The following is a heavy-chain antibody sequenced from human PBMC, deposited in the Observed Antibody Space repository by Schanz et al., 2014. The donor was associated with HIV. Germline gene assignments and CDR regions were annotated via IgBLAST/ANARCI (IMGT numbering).Heavy chain of an antibody. CDR2: IWYDGSNK. CDR1: GFTFSSYG. CDR3: ARAGVTDLFDH. J-gene: IGHJ4*02. Sequence: QVQLVESGGGVVQPGRSLRLSCAASGFTFSSYGMHWVRQAPGKGLEWVAVIWYDGSNKYYADSVKGRFTISRDNSKNTLYLQMNSLRDEDTAVYYCARAGVTDLFDHWGQGTLVTVSS. V-gene: IGHV3-33*08. D-gene: IGHD2-21*02.